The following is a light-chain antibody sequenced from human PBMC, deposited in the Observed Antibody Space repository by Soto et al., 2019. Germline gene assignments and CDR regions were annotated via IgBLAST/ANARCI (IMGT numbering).Light chain of an antibody. V-gene: IGKV1-39*01. J-gene: IGKJ1*01. Sequence: DIQMTQSPSSLSASVGDRVTITCRASQSISSYLNWYQQKPGKAPKLLIYAASSLQSGVPSRFSGSGSGTEFTLTISSLQPDDFATYYCQQYNSWRTFGQGTKVDIK. CDR2: AAS. CDR3: QQYNSWRT. CDR1: QSISSY.